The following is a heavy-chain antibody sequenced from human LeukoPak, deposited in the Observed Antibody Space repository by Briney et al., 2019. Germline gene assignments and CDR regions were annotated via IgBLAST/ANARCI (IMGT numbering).Heavy chain of an antibody. D-gene: IGHD6-19*01. CDR3: ARGQKIAVAGTGWFGP. CDR1: GYTFTGYY. V-gene: IGHV1-2*02. CDR2: INPNSGGT. J-gene: IGHJ5*02. Sequence: PGASVKVSCKASGYTFTGYYMHWVRQAPGQGLEWMGWINPNSGGTNYAQKFQGRVTMTRNTSISTAYMELSRLRSDDTAVYYCARGQKIAVAGTGWFGPWGQGTLVTVSS.